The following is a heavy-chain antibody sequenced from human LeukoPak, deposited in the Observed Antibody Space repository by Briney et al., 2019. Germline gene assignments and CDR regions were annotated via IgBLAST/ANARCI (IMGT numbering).Heavy chain of an antibody. CDR1: GGSFSGHY. V-gene: IGHV4-34*01. J-gene: IGHJ5*02. D-gene: IGHD1-26*01. Sequence: SETLSLTCAVYGGSFSGHYWSWIRPPPGKGLEWIGEINHSGSTNYNPSLKSRVTISVDTSKNQFSLKLSSVTAADTAVYYCARLFGGSYTWFDPWGQGTLVTVSS. CDR2: INHSGST. CDR3: ARLFGGSYTWFDP.